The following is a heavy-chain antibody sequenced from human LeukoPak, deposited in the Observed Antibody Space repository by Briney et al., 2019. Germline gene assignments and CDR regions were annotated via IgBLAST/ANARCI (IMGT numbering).Heavy chain of an antibody. J-gene: IGHJ4*02. CDR2: INPNSGGT. CDR1: GYTFTGYY. Sequence: ASVKVSCKASGYTFTGYYMHWVRQAPGQGLEWMGWINPNSGGTNYAQKFQGRFTMTRDTSISTPYMEMSRLRADDTAVYYCARLAVADFDYWGQGTLVTVSS. CDR3: ARLAVADFDY. D-gene: IGHD6-19*01. V-gene: IGHV1-2*02.